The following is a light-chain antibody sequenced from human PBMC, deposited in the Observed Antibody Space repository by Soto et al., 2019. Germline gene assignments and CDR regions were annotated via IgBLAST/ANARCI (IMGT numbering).Light chain of an antibody. V-gene: IGKV4-1*01. Sequence: DIVMTQSPDSLAVSLGERATVNCKSSQSVLYSSNNKNYLAWYQQKPGQPPKLLIYWASIRESGVPDRFSGSGSGTDFTLTISSLQAEDVAFYYCQQYYSTPYTFGQGTKLEIK. CDR2: WAS. CDR3: QQYYSTPYT. J-gene: IGKJ2*01. CDR1: QSVLYSSNNKNY.